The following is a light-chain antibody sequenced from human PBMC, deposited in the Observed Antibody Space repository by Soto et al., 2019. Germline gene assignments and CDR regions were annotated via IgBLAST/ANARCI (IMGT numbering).Light chain of an antibody. J-gene: IGLJ3*02. V-gene: IGLV1-47*02. CDR2: SNN. CDR3: AAWDDSLSGLWV. CDR1: SSNIGSNY. Sequence: QSVLTQPPSASGTPRQRVTISCSGSSSNIGSNYVYWYQQLPGTAPKLLIYSNNQRPSGVPDRFSGSKSGTSASLAISGLRSEDEADYYCAAWDDSLSGLWVFGGGTKLTVL.